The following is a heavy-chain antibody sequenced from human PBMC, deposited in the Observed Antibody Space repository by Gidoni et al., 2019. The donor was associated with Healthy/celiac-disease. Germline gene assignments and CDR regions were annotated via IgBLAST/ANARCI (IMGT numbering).Heavy chain of an antibody. D-gene: IGHD4-17*01. CDR2: INHSGST. Sequence: QVQLQQWGAGLLKPSETLSLTCAVYGGSFSGYYWSWIRQPPGKGLEWIGEINHSGSTNYNPSLKSRVTISVDTSKNQFSLKLSSVTAADTAVYYCARSRLRHFDYWGQGTLVTVSS. CDR3: ARSRLRHFDY. J-gene: IGHJ4*02. CDR1: GGSFSGYY. V-gene: IGHV4-34*01.